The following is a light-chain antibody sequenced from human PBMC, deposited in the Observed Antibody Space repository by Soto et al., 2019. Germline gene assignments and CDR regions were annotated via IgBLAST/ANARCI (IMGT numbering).Light chain of an antibody. Sequence: EIVLTQSPGTLSLSPGESATLSCRASQSVSSSYLAWYQQKPGQAPRLLIYGASSRATGIPDRFSGGGSGTDFTLTISRLEAEDCAVYYCQQYGGSPPWTFGHGTKVEIK. J-gene: IGKJ1*01. CDR1: QSVSSSY. CDR2: GAS. CDR3: QQYGGSPPWT. V-gene: IGKV3-20*01.